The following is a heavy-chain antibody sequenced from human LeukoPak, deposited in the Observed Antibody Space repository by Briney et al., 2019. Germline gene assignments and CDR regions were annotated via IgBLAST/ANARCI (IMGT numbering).Heavy chain of an antibody. D-gene: IGHD3-22*01. V-gene: IGHV3-11*01. Sequence: GGSLRLSCAASGFTFSDYYMSWIRRAPGKGLEWVSYISSSGSTIYYADSVKGRFTISRDNAKSSLYLQMNSLRAEDTAVYYCAREEDDSSGYYEWGQGTLVTVSS. J-gene: IGHJ4*02. CDR1: GFTFSDYY. CDR3: AREEDDSSGYYE. CDR2: ISSSGSTI.